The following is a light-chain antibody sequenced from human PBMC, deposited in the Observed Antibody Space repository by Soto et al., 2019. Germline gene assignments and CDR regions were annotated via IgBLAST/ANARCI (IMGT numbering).Light chain of an antibody. V-gene: IGKV1-5*01. CDR1: QSISSW. CDR3: QQYNSYSPLYT. CDR2: DAS. Sequence: DIQMTQSPSTLSASVGDRVTITCRASQSISSWLAWYQQKPGKAPKLLIYDASSLESGVPSRFSGSGSGTEFTLTITSPQPDDFATYYFQQYNSYSPLYTFGQGTKLEIK. J-gene: IGKJ2*01.